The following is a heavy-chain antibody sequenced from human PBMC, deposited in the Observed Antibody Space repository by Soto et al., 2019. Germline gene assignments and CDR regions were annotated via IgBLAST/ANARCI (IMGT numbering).Heavy chain of an antibody. CDR2: INPSSSAT. CDR1: GYTITSYY. CDR3: ARGYCSSGNCYRPYYYDMDV. Sequence: ASVKVSCKASGYTITSYYMHWVRQAPGQGLEWMGIINPSSSATRYSQKFQGRVTMTRDVSTSTVYMEMSGLRSEDTAVYYCARGYCSSGNCYRPYYYDMDVWGQGTTVTVSS. D-gene: IGHD2-15*01. V-gene: IGHV1-46*01. J-gene: IGHJ6*02.